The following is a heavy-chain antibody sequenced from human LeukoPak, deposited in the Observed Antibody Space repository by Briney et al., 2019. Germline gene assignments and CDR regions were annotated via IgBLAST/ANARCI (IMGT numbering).Heavy chain of an antibody. J-gene: IGHJ5*02. CDR1: GYTFTGYY. Sequence: ASVKVSCKASGYTFTGYYMHWVRQAPGQGLEWMGWINPNSGGTNYAQKFQGRVTMTRDTSISTAYMELSRLRSDDTAVYYCAREEGQLVGYNWFDPWGQGTLVTVSS. D-gene: IGHD6-6*01. V-gene: IGHV1-2*02. CDR2: INPNSGGT. CDR3: AREEGQLVGYNWFDP.